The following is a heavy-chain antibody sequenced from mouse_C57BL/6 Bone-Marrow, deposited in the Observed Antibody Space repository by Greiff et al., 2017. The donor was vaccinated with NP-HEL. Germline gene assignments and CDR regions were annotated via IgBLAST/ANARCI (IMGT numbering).Heavy chain of an antibody. CDR1: GFTFSSYA. D-gene: IGHD1-1*01. CDR3: ARGPTYYYGSSSDY. J-gene: IGHJ2*01. V-gene: IGHV5-4*03. CDR2: ISDGGSYT. Sequence: DVMLVESGGGLVKPGGSLKLSCAASGFTFSSYAMSWVRQTPEKRLEWVATISDGGSYTYYPDNVKGRFTISRDNAKNNLYPQMSHLKSEDTAMYYCARGPTYYYGSSSDYWGQGTTLTVSS.